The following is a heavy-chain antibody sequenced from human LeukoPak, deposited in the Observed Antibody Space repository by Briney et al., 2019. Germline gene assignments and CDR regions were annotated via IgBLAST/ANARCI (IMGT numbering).Heavy chain of an antibody. J-gene: IGHJ3*02. V-gene: IGHV3-23*01. CDR1: GFTFSSYA. Sequence: GSLRLSCAASGFTFSSYAVSWVRQAPGNGLEGVSAISGSGAGTYYADSVKGRFTISRDNSKNTLYLQMNSLRAEDTAVYYCAKGGSSGLRGAFDIWGQGTMVTVSS. CDR2: ISGSGAGT. D-gene: IGHD3-22*01. CDR3: AKGGSSGLRGAFDI.